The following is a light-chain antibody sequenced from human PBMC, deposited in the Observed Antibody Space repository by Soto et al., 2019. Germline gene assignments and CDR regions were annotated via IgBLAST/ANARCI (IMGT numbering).Light chain of an antibody. CDR1: QSVSNNY. CDR3: QQYGSSGT. CDR2: GAS. Sequence: ILFAQSPGTLSLSPGERATLSCKASQSVSNNYLAWYQQKPGKAPRLLIYGASNRATGIPDRLSGGGSGTDFTLTIRRLEPEDFAVYYCQQYGSSGTFGQGTKVDIK. V-gene: IGKV3-20*01. J-gene: IGKJ1*01.